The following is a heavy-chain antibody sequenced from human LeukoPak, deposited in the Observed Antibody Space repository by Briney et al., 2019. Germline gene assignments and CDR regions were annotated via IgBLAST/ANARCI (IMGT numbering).Heavy chain of an antibody. Sequence: PGRSLRLSCAASGFTFSSYAMHRVRQAPGKGLEWVAVISYDGSNKYYADSVKGRFTISRDNSKNTLYLQMNSLRAEDTAVYYCGGSWVGWGQGTMVTVSS. D-gene: IGHD1-26*01. CDR2: ISYDGSNK. CDR3: GGSWVG. CDR1: GFTFSSYA. V-gene: IGHV3-30-3*01. J-gene: IGHJ3*01.